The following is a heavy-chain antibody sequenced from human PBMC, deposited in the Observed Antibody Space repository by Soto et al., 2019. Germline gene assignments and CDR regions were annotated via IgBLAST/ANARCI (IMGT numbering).Heavy chain of an antibody. D-gene: IGHD3-10*02. CDR2: VYWNDDA. CDR3: AHRLEGYNMFFDF. Sequence: SGPTLVNPTQTLTLTCTVSGFSVSSSGVAVAWIRQPPGKALEWLAVVYWNDDATYSPSLKNRLTLTRDTSKNQVVLTLTNMDPMDAGTYYCAHRLEGYNMFFDFWGQGTPVTVSS. J-gene: IGHJ4*02. V-gene: IGHV2-5*01. CDR1: GFSVSSSGVA.